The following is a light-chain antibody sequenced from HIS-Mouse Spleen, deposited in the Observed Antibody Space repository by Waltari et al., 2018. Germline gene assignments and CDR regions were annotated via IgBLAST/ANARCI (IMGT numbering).Light chain of an antibody. Sequence: QSALTQPASVSGSPGQSITISCTGTSGDVGRNNIVYWYQQHPGKAPKLTVDEGSKRPSGVSNRFSGSKSGNTASLTISGLQAEDEADYYCCSYAGSSTFVVFGGGTKLTVL. J-gene: IGLJ2*01. CDR2: EGS. CDR3: CSYAGSSTFVV. CDR1: SGDVGRNNI. V-gene: IGLV2-23*01.